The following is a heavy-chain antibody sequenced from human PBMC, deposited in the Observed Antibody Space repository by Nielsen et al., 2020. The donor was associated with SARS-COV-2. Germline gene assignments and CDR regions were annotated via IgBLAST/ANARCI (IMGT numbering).Heavy chain of an antibody. CDR2: ISWNSGSI. D-gene: IGHD5-12*01. CDR3: AKMGGGSYDYGADY. V-gene: IGHV3-9*01. J-gene: IGHJ4*02. CDR1: GFTFDDYA. Sequence: GGSLRLSCAASGFTFDDYAMHWVRQAPGKGLEWVSGISWNSGSIGYADSVKGRFTISRDNAKNSLYLQMNSLRAEDTALYYCAKMGGGSYDYGADYWGQGTLVTVSS.